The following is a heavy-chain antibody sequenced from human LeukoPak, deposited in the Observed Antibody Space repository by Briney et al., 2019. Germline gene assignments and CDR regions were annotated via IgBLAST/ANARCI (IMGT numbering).Heavy chain of an antibody. V-gene: IGHV1-2*06. D-gene: IGHD5-18*01. CDR1: GYTFSGYY. CDR3: AREVVLQLWAVYNWFDP. CDR2: IDPKSGGT. J-gene: IGHJ5*02. Sequence: ASVKVSCKTSGYTFSGYYIHWVRQAPGQGLEWLGRIDPKSGGTSFAHNFQGRVTMTTDTSISTVYMDLSSLRSDDTAVYYCAREVVLQLWAVYNWFDPWGQGTLVTVSS.